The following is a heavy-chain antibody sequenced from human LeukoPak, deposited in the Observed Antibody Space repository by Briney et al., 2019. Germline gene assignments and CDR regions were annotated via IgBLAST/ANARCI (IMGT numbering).Heavy chain of an antibody. CDR3: ARVPDYDYVSEHQIIYYCGMDV. Sequence: SVKVSCKASGGTFSSYAISWVRQAPGQGLEWMGGIIPIFGTANYAQKFQGRVTITADESTSTAYMELSSLRSEDTAVYYCARVPDYDYVSEHQIIYYCGMDVWGQGTTVTVSS. J-gene: IGHJ6*02. CDR2: IIPIFGTA. D-gene: IGHD3-16*01. V-gene: IGHV1-69*13. CDR1: GGTFSSYA.